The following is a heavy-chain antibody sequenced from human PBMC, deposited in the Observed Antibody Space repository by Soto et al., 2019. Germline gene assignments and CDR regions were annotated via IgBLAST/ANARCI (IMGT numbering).Heavy chain of an antibody. V-gene: IGHV1-2*02. D-gene: IGHD4-4*01. CDR2: INPNSDDA. Sequence: QVQVVQSGAEVKKPGASVKVSCKASGYSFTDYYIHWVRQAPGQGLEWMGWINPNSDDADYPLKFKGRDTMTRNTSISTANMELSGLRYDDTAVYFYAREHYSTLERERTSRFYYYYAMDVWGQGTTVTVSS. CDR1: GYSFTDYY. J-gene: IGHJ6*02. CDR3: AREHYSTLERERTSRFYYYYAMDV.